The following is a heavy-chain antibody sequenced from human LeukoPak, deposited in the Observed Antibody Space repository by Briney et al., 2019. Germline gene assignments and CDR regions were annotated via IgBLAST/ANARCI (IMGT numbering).Heavy chain of an antibody. CDR3: ARSGYYDSSGYMRDHAFDI. CDR2: IIPIFGTA. CDR1: GGTFSSYA. V-gene: IGHV1-69*13. Sequence: SVKVSCKASGGTFSSYAISWVRQAPGQGLEWMGGIIPIFGTANYAQKFQGRVTITADESTSTAYMELSSLRSEDTAVYYCARSGYYDSSGYMRDHAFDIWGQGTMVTVSS. J-gene: IGHJ3*02. D-gene: IGHD3-22*01.